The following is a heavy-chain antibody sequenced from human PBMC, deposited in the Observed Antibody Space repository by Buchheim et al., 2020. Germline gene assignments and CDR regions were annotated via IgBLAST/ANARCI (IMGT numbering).Heavy chain of an antibody. CDR2: IYHSGST. Sequence: QVQLQESGPGLVKPSGTLSLTCAVSGGSISSSNWWSWVRQPPGKGLVGIGEIYHSGSTNYNPSLKSRVTISVDKSKNQFSPKLSSVTAADTAVYYCARVALYDFWSGYYTGYYYYGMDVWGQGTT. CDR3: ARVALYDFWSGYYTGYYYYGMDV. V-gene: IGHV4-4*02. D-gene: IGHD3-3*01. CDR1: GGSISSSNW. J-gene: IGHJ6*02.